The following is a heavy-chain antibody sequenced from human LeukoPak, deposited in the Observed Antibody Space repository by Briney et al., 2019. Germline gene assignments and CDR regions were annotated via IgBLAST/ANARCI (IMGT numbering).Heavy chain of an antibody. CDR3: ARDLSSSQDF. J-gene: IGHJ4*02. Sequence: SQTLSLTCAISGDSVSNNNAAWNWIRQSPSRGLEWLGRTYYRSKWYNDYAASVKSQITINPDTSKNQFSLQLNSVTPEDTAVYYCARDLSSSQDFWGQGTLVTVSS. CDR2: TYYRSKWYN. D-gene: IGHD6-13*01. CDR1: GDSVSNNNAA. V-gene: IGHV6-1*01.